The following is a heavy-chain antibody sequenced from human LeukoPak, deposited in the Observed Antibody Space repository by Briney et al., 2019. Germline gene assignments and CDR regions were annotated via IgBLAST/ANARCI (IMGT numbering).Heavy chain of an antibody. CDR1: GFTFSTYW. CDR3: AGERDSSGYPDY. D-gene: IGHD3-22*01. Sequence: PGGSLRLSCAASGFTFSTYWMHWVRQAPGKGLSWVSRIDSDGSTTRYADSVKGRFTISRDNAKNTLYLQMNSLRAEDTAVYYCAGERDSSGYPDYWGQGTLVTVSS. V-gene: IGHV3-74*01. CDR2: IDSDGSTT. J-gene: IGHJ4*02.